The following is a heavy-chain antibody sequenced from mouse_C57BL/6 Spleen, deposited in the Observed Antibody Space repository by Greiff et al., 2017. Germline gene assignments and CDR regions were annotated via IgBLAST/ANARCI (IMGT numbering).Heavy chain of an antibody. CDR2: IYPGSGST. D-gene: IGHD1-1*01. Sequence: QVQLQQSGAELVKPGASVKMSCKASGYTFTSYWITWVKQRPGQGLEWIGDIYPGSGSTNYNDKFKSKATLTVDTSSSTAYMQLSSLTSEDAAVYYCARFYYYGPWYFDVWGTGTTVTVSS. CDR3: ARFYYYGPWYFDV. J-gene: IGHJ1*03. V-gene: IGHV1-55*01. CDR1: GYTFTSYW.